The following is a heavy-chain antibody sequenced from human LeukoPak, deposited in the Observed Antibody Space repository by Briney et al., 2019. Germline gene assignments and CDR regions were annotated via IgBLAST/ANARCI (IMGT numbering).Heavy chain of an antibody. CDR3: ARADRYGTTWYGRVDY. CDR2: IRSTGGTT. J-gene: IGHJ4*02. D-gene: IGHD6-13*01. V-gene: IGHV3-23*01. CDR1: GFMFSTYG. Sequence: GGSLRLSCADSGFMFSTYGMSWVRQAPGKGLESVSDIRSTGGTTAYADSVKGRFTISRDNSRNTLYLQMYSLRVEDTAVYYCARADRYGTTWYGRVDYWGQGTLVTVSS.